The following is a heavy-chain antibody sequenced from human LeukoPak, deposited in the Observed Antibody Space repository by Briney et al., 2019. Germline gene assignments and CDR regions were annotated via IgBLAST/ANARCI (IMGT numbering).Heavy chain of an antibody. Sequence: ASVKVSCKASGYTFTSYGISWVRQAPGQGLEWMGWISAYNGNTNHAQKLQGRVTMTTDTSTSTASMELRSLRSDDTAVYYCARKELLNYYYYGMDVWGQGTTVTVSS. V-gene: IGHV1-18*01. J-gene: IGHJ6*02. CDR3: ARKELLNYYYYGMDV. CDR1: GYTFTSYG. D-gene: IGHD1-26*01. CDR2: ISAYNGNT.